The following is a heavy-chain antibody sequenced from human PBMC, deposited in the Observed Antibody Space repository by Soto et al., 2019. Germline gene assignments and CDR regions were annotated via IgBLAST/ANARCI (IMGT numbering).Heavy chain of an antibody. Sequence: SETPSLTCTVSGGSISSGGYYWSWIRQHPGKGLEWIGYIYYSGSTYYNPSLKSRVTISVDTSKNQFSLKLSSVTAADTAVYYCARQGVVITMAGFDYWGQGTLVTLSS. CDR1: GGSISSGGYY. D-gene: IGHD3-3*01. J-gene: IGHJ4*02. CDR3: ARQGVVITMAGFDY. V-gene: IGHV4-31*03. CDR2: IYYSGST.